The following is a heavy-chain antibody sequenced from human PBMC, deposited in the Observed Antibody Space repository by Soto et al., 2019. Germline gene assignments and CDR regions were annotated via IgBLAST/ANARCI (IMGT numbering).Heavy chain of an antibody. CDR2: IKSKTDGGTT. V-gene: IGHV3-15*01. CDR1: GFTFSNAW. J-gene: IGHJ6*02. CDR3: TTDRYNWNDYYYYGMDV. Sequence: GGSLRLSCAASGFTFSNAWMSWVRQAPGKGLEWVGRIKSKTDGGTTDYAAPVKGRFTITRDDSKNTLYLQMNILKTEDTAVYYCTTDRYNWNDYYYYGMDVWGQGTTVTVSS. D-gene: IGHD1-20*01.